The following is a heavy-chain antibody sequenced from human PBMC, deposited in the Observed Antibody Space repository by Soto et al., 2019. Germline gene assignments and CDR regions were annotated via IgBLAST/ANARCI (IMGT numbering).Heavy chain of an antibody. V-gene: IGHV1-69*01. D-gene: IGHD3-10*01. CDR2: IIPIFGTA. CDR1: GGTFSSYA. CDR3: ARGFLAQGNYYYYGMDV. Sequence: QVQLVQSGAEVKKPGSSVKVSCKASGGTFSSYAISWVRQAPGQGLEWMGGIIPIFGTANYAQKFQGRVTITADESTSTAYMELSSLRSEDTAVYYCARGFLAQGNYYYYGMDVWGQGTTVTVSS. J-gene: IGHJ6*02.